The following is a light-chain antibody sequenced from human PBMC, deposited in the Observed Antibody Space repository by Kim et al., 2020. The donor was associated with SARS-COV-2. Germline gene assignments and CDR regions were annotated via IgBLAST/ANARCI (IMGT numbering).Light chain of an antibody. CDR1: KSVSSN. V-gene: IGKV3-15*01. J-gene: IGKJ1*01. CDR2: GAS. Sequence: SVSPGERAPLSGRASKSVSSNLAWYQQKPGQAPRLLIYGASTRATGIPARFSGSGSGTEFTLTISSLQSEDFAVYYCQQYNNWWTFGQGTKVDIK. CDR3: QQYNNWWT.